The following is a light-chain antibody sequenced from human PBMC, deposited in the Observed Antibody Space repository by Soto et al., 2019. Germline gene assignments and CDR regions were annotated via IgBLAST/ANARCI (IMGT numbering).Light chain of an antibody. CDR1: QGISNF. J-gene: IGKJ4*01. CDR2: AAS. V-gene: IGKV1-27*01. Sequence: DIQMTQSPSSLSASVGDRVTITCRASQGISNFLAWYQQRPGKVPKLLIYAASTLQSEVPSRFSGSGSGTDFNLTISSLQTEDVATYYCQKYNSAPLTFGGGTKVEIK. CDR3: QKYNSAPLT.